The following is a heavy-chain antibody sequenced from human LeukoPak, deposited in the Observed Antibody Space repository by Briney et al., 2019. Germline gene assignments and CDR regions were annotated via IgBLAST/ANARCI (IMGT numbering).Heavy chain of an antibody. CDR2: IYYSGST. CDR3: ERGGYSYGYGPYYYYMDV. CDR1: GGSISSSSYY. J-gene: IGHJ6*03. Sequence: PSETLSLTCTVSGGSISSSSYYWGWIRQPPGKGLEWIGSIYYSGSTYYNPSLKSRVTISVDTSKNQFSLKLSSVTAADTAVYYCERGGYSYGYGPYYYYMDVWGKGTTVTVSS. V-gene: IGHV4-39*07. D-gene: IGHD5-18*01.